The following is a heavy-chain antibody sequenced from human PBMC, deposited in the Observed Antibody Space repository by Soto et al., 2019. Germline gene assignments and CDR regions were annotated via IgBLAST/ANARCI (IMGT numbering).Heavy chain of an antibody. CDR1: GDSVSSNSAA. CDR3: ARATMIVVVHHYYYGMDV. CDR2: TYYRSKWYN. Sequence: PSQTLSLTCAISGDSVSSNSAAWNWIRQSPSRGLEWLGRTYYRSKWYNDCAVSVKSRITINPDTSKNQFSLQLNSVTPEDTAVYYCARATMIVVVHHYYYGMDVWGQGTTVTVSS. J-gene: IGHJ6*02. D-gene: IGHD3-22*01. V-gene: IGHV6-1*01.